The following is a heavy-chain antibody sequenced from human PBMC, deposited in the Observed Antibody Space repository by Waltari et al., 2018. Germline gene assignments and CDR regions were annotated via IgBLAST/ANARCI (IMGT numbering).Heavy chain of an antibody. J-gene: IGHJ4*02. CDR1: GFTFSSYA. CDR2: IYSGGST. Sequence: EVQLLESGGGLVQPGGSLRLSCAASGFTFSSYAMSWVRQAPGKGLEWVSVIYSGGSTYYAASVKGRFTISRDNSKNTLYLQMNSLRAEDTAVYYCAKGRSGFGVVTFDYWGQGTLVTVSS. CDR3: AKGRSGFGVVTFDY. V-gene: IGHV3-23*03. D-gene: IGHD3-3*01.